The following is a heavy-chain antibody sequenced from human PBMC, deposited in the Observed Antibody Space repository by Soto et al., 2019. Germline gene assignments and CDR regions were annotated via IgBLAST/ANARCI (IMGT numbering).Heavy chain of an antibody. CDR3: ARRVVVVAAIGWFDP. D-gene: IGHD2-15*01. CDR2: IYYSGSS. V-gene: IGHV4-39*01. Sequence: PSETLSLTCTVSGGSISSSNYHWGWIRQPPGKGLEWIGSIYYSGSSYFNPSLKSRVTISADTSKNQFSLQLSSVTAADTAVYYCARRVVVVAAIGWFDPWGQGTLVTVSS. CDR1: GGSISSSNYH. J-gene: IGHJ5*02.